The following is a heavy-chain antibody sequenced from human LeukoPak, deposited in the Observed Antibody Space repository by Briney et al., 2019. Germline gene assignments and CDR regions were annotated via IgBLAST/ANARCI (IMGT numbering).Heavy chain of an antibody. J-gene: IGHJ4*02. D-gene: IGHD6-13*01. Sequence: SQTLSLTCTVSGGSISSGGYYWSWIRQHPGKGLEWIGYIYYSGSTYYNPSLKSRVTISVDTSKNQFSLKLSSVTAADTAVYYCARASQSSSWFPTVGYWGQGTLVTVSS. V-gene: IGHV4-31*03. CDR2: IYYSGST. CDR1: GGSISSGGYY. CDR3: ARASQSSSWFPTVGY.